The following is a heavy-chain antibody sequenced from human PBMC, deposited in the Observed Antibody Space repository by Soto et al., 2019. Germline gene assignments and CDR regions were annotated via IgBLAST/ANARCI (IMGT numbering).Heavy chain of an antibody. V-gene: IGHV4-59*01. J-gene: IGHJ4*02. Sequence: SETLSLTCTVSGGSISSYYWSWIRQPPGKGLEWIGYIYYSGSTNYNPSLKSRGTISVGTSKNQFSLKLSSVTAADTAVYYCARTNSSGWYPNFDYWGQGTLVTVSS. CDR2: IYYSGST. CDR1: GGSISSYY. D-gene: IGHD6-19*01. CDR3: ARTNSSGWYPNFDY.